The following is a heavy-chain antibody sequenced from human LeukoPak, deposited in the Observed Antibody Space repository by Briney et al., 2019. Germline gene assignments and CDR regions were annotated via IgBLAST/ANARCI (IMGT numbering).Heavy chain of an antibody. CDR1: GFTFSDYS. V-gene: IGHV3-23*01. CDR3: ARRLVTAGVTDFFDY. D-gene: IGHD6-13*01. J-gene: IGHJ4*01. CDR2: ISPAGDST. Sequence: GGSLRLSCAASGFTFSDYSMSWVRQAPGAGLEWVSAISPAGDSTTDADSVKGRFTISRDNSKGTLYLQMHGLTAEDTALYYCARRLVTAGVTDFFDYWGHGTLVSVSS.